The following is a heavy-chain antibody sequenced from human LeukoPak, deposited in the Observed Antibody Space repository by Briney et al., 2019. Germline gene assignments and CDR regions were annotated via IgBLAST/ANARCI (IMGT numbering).Heavy chain of an antibody. CDR2: IYYTGST. Sequence: SETLSLTCTLSGGSVSSTEFYWGWIRQPPGKGLQWIGNIYYTGSTYYNPSLNSRVAMSVDTSQNQFSLKMASVTDADTAVYYCARLSKGRYFDYIFDNWGQGTLVTVSS. V-gene: IGHV4-39*01. J-gene: IGHJ4*02. CDR1: GGSVSSTEFY. D-gene: IGHD3-9*01. CDR3: ARLSKGRYFDYIFDN.